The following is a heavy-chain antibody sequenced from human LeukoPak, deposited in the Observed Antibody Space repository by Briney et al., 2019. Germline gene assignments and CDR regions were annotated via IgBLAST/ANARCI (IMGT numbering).Heavy chain of an antibody. CDR1: GGSISSGGYS. Sequence: PSETLFLTCAVSGGSISSGGYSWSWIRQPPGKGLEWIGYIYHSGSTYYNPSLKSRVTISVDRSKNQFSLKLSSVTAADTAVYYCARGYGDYVQGYFDYWGQGTLVTVSS. CDR3: ARGYGDYVQGYFDY. J-gene: IGHJ4*02. D-gene: IGHD4-17*01. V-gene: IGHV4-30-2*01. CDR2: IYHSGST.